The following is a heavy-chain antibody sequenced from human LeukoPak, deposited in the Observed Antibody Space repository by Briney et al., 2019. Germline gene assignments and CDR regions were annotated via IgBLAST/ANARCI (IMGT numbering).Heavy chain of an antibody. CDR3: ARDFSYYDILTGYSLPRGDY. Sequence: GGSLRLSCAASGFIFCNYWMSWVRQAPGKGLEWVANIKQDGSEKYFVDSVKGRFSISRDNAKNSLYLQMNSLRAEDTAVYYCARDFSYYDILTGYSLPRGDYWGQGTRVTVSS. D-gene: IGHD3-9*01. CDR1: GFIFCNYW. CDR2: IKQDGSEK. J-gene: IGHJ4*02. V-gene: IGHV3-7*01.